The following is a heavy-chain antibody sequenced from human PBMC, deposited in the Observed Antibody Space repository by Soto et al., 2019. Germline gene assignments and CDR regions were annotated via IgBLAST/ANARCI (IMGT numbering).Heavy chain of an antibody. V-gene: IGHV4-30-2*01. CDR3: ARRYVKLGMVGYGGTGWFDP. J-gene: IGHJ5*02. D-gene: IGHD4-17*01. CDR2: IYHSWST. CDR1: GGSISSGGYS. Sequence: QLQLQESGSGLVKPSQTLSLTCAVSGGSISSGGYSWSWIRQPPGKGLEWIGYIYHSWSTYYNPSIKSRVNISVDRSKNQFSLKLSSVTAADTAVYYCARRYVKLGMVGYGGTGWFDPWGQGTLVTVSS.